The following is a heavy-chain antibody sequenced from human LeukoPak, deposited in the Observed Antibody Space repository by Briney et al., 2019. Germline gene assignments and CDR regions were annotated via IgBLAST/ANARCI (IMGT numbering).Heavy chain of an antibody. J-gene: IGHJ6*04. CDR3: ARASDYGTNGMDV. CDR2: IYYSGST. Sequence: PSETLSLTCTVSGGSISSGDYYWSWIRQPPGKGLEWIGYIYYSGSTYYNPSLKSRVTISVDTSKNQFSLKLSSVTAADTAVYYCARASDYGTNGMDVCGKGTTVTVSS. V-gene: IGHV4-30-4*01. D-gene: IGHD4-17*01. CDR1: GGSISSGDYY.